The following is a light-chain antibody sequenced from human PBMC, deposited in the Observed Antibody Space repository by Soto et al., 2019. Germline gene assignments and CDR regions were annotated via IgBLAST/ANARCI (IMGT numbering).Light chain of an antibody. CDR1: QSVSSSY. CDR2: GAS. CDR3: QQYGTSPWT. V-gene: IGKV3-20*01. Sequence: DIVLTQSPVTLSLYPGDRATLSCRASQSVSSSYLAWYQQKPGQAPRLLIYGASSRATGIPDRFSGSGSGTDFTLTISRLEPEDFALYHCQQYGTSPWTFGQGTKVEIK. J-gene: IGKJ1*01.